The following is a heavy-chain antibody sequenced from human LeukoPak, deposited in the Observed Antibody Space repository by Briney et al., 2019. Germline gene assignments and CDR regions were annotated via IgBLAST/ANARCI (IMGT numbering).Heavy chain of an antibody. D-gene: IGHD2-15*01. CDR3: ARVVAAKGKVFDY. Sequence: GGSLRLSCAASGSTFSSYWMSWVRQAPGKGLEWVANIKQDGSEKYYVDSVKGRFTISRDNAKNSLYLQMNSLRAEDTAVYYCARVVAAKGKVFDYWGQGTLVTVSS. CDR1: GSTFSSYW. CDR2: IKQDGSEK. V-gene: IGHV3-7*01. J-gene: IGHJ4*02.